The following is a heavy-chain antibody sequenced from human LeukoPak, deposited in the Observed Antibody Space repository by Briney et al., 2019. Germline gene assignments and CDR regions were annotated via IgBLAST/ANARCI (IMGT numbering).Heavy chain of an antibody. CDR2: ISAYNGNT. J-gene: IGHJ6*02. CDR1: GYTFTSYG. Sequence: GASVKVSCEASGYTFTSYGISWVRQAPGQGLEWMGWISAYNGNTNYAQKLQGRVTMTTDTSTSTAYMELRSLRSDDTAVYYCARDPELLWFGDRDYSMDVWGQGTTVTVSS. D-gene: IGHD3-10*01. V-gene: IGHV1-18*01. CDR3: ARDPELLWFGDRDYSMDV.